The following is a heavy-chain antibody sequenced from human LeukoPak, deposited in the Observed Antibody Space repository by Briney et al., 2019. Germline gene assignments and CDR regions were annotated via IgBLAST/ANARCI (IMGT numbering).Heavy chain of an antibody. Sequence: SETLSLTCTVSGGAISSYYWSWIRQPPGKGLEWIGYIYHSGSTNYNPSLKSRVTISVDPSKNQFSLKLSTVTAADTAVYYCARWSYYDSSGYYNFDYWGQGTLVTVSS. V-gene: IGHV4-59*08. CDR2: IYHSGST. D-gene: IGHD3-22*01. CDR1: GGAISSYY. CDR3: ARWSYYDSSGYYNFDY. J-gene: IGHJ4*02.